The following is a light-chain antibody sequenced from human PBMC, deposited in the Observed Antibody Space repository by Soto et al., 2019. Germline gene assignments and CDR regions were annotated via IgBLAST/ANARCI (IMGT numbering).Light chain of an antibody. V-gene: IGKV3-20*01. J-gene: IGKJ4*01. CDR2: DAS. CDR1: QTVRNNY. CDR3: QQFSSYPLT. Sequence: EIVFTHSPATLSFSPVERATLSCRASQTVRNNYLAWYQQKPGQAPRLLIYDASSRATGIPDRFSGGGSGTDFTLTISRLEPEDFAVYYCQQFSSYPLTFGGGTKVDI.